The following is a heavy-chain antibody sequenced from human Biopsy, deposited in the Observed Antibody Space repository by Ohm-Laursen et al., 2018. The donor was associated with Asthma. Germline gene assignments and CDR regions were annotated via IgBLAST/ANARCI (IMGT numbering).Heavy chain of an antibody. D-gene: IGHD3-10*01. CDR1: GYTFNSAG. CDR2: ISVYNGNT. Sequence: SVKVSCKTSGYTFNSAGITWVRQAPGQGLEWMGWISVYNGNTKVAQKLQDRVTMITDTSTSTAYMELRSLRSGDTAVYFCARAVDYSHYYGIDVWGQGTTVPVS. CDR3: ARAVDYSHYYGIDV. V-gene: IGHV1-18*01. J-gene: IGHJ6*02.